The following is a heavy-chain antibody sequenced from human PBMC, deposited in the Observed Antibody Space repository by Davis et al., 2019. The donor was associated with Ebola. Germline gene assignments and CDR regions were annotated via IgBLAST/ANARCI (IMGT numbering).Heavy chain of an antibody. CDR3: ASQGHRVQYLIHDY. J-gene: IGHJ4*02. CDR2: VHPGTSDL. CDR1: GYSFNTYW. V-gene: IGHV5-51*01. D-gene: IGHD2-2*01. Sequence: GESLKISCTASGYSFNTYWIGWVRQMPGKGLEWMGNVHPGTSDLRVSPSFQGQVTISVDKSITTAYLQWSSLMASDTAIYYCASQGHRVQYLIHDYWGRGTLVTVSS.